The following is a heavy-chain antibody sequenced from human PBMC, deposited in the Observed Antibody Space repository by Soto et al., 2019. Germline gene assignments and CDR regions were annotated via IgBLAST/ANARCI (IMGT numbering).Heavy chain of an antibody. J-gene: IGHJ6*02. CDR2: MNPNSGNT. V-gene: IGHV1-8*01. D-gene: IGHD4-17*01. CDR1: GYTFTSYD. CDR3: ASVATVTPGRRGMDV. Sequence: QVQLVQSGAEVKKPGASVKVSCKASGYTFTSYDINWVRQATGQGLEWMGWMNPNSGNTGYAQKFQGRVTMTRNTSXTTAYMELSSLRSEDTAVYYCASVATVTPGRRGMDVWGQGTTVTVSS.